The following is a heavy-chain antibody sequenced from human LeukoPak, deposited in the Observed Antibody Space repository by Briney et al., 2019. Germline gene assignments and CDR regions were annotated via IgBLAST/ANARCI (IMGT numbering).Heavy chain of an antibody. Sequence: GGSLRLSCAAFGFTFDDYAMLWVREAPGKGLEWVSGISWNSGSIGYADSVKGRFTISRDNAKNSLYLQKNSLRAEDMALYYCTKAYSSSWYEGLDYWGQGTLVTVSS. CDR3: TKAYSSSWYEGLDY. CDR1: GFTFDDYA. CDR2: ISWNSGSI. V-gene: IGHV3-9*03. J-gene: IGHJ4*02. D-gene: IGHD6-13*01.